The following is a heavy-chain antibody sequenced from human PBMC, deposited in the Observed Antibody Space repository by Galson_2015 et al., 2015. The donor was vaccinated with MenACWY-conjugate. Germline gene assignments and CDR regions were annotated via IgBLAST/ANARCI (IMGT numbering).Heavy chain of an antibody. CDR2: IYDSGST. V-gene: IGHV4-39*01. D-gene: IGHD3-10*01. J-gene: IGHJ3*02. CDR3: ARQGPSGRASDI. Sequence: SETLSLTCNVSAGSISSSTYYWGWIRQSPGKGLEWIGTIYDSGSTYYNPSLKSRVTISVDTSRNQFSLKLSSVTAADTAVYYCARQGPSGRASDIWGQGTMVTVSS. CDR1: AGSISSSTYY.